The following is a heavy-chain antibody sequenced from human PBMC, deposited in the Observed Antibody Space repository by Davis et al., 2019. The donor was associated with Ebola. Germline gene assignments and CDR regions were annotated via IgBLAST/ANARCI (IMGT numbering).Heavy chain of an antibody. CDR3: TRSDYFDN. Sequence: ESLKISCAASGFTFSSYWMHWVRQAPGKGLVWVSRIKGDGSITFYAESVKGRFTISRDNAKNTLYLQMNSLETEDTAVYFCTRSDYFDNWGQGALLTVSS. CDR2: IKGDGSIT. J-gene: IGHJ4*02. V-gene: IGHV3-74*01. CDR1: GFTFSSYW.